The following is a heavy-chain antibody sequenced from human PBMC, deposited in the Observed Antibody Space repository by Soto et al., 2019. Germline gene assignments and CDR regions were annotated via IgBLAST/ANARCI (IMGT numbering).Heavy chain of an antibody. Sequence: PGGSLRLSCIGSGFIFSSSTMTWVRQAPGRGLEWVSSISSSSAYIYNADSLKGRFTISRDNAKNSLYLQMDSLRAEDTAVYFCARDLGEMYAVWGQGALVTVSS. CDR1: GFIFSSST. CDR2: ISSSSAYI. J-gene: IGHJ1*01. CDR3: ARDLGEMYAV. V-gene: IGHV3-21*01. D-gene: IGHD2-8*01.